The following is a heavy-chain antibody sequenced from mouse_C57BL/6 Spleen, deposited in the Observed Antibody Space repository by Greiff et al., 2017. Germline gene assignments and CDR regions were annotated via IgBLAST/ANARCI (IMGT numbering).Heavy chain of an antibody. Sequence: EVQLQQSGPGLVKPSQSLSLTCSVTGYSITSGYYWNWIRQFPGNKLEWMGYIRYDGSNNYNPSLKNRISITRATSKNQFFLKLNSVTTEDTATYYCARGNYYGSSYDWYFDVWGTGTTVTVSS. CDR3: ARGNYYGSSYDWYFDV. CDR1: GYSITSGYY. J-gene: IGHJ1*03. V-gene: IGHV3-6*01. CDR2: IRYDGSN. D-gene: IGHD1-1*01.